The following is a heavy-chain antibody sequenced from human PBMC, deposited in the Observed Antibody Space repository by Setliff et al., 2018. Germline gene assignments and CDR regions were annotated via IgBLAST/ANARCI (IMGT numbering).Heavy chain of an antibody. V-gene: IGHV4-30-4*01. Sequence: SETLSLTCTVSGASVTSFDYYWSWIRQPPGKGLEYIGHISHGVSTSYSPSLKSWLSISADTSKNQFSLKLTSVTAADTAVYYCARTHCTTTSCFYFHYWGQGTVVTVSS. CDR2: ISHGVST. D-gene: IGHD2-2*01. J-gene: IGHJ4*02. CDR3: ARTHCTTTSCFYFHY. CDR1: GASVTSFDYY.